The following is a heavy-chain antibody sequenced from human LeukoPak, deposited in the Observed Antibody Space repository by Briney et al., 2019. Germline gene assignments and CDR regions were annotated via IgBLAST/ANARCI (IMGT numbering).Heavy chain of an antibody. D-gene: IGHD2-2*01. J-gene: IGHJ4*02. Sequence: SGGSLRLSCAASGFTFSSYSMNWVRQAPGKGLEWVSSISSSSSYIYYADSVKGRFTISRDNAKNSLYLQMNSLRAEDTAVYYCARGKNCSSTSCSPTNLDYWGQGTLVTVSS. CDR1: GFTFSSYS. V-gene: IGHV3-21*01. CDR3: ARGKNCSSTSCSPTNLDY. CDR2: ISSSSSYI.